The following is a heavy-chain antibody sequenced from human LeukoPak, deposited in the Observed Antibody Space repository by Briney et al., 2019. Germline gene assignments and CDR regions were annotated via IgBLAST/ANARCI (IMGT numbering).Heavy chain of an antibody. Sequence: SQTLSLTCAISGDSVSSNSAAWHWFRQSPSRGLEWLGRTYCRSTCYSDYAVSEKSRITINPDTSKNQFSLQLNSVTPEDTAVYYCARGTAHYFDYWGQGTLVTVSS. CDR3: ARGTAHYFDY. D-gene: IGHD5-18*01. V-gene: IGHV6-1*01. CDR2: TYCRSTCYS. CDR1: GDSVSSNSAA. J-gene: IGHJ4*02.